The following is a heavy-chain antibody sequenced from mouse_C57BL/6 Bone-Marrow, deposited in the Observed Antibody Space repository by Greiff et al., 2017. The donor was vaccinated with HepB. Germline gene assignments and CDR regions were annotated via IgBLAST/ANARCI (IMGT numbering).Heavy chain of an antibody. V-gene: IGHV1-64*01. Sequence: VQLQQPGAELVKPGASVKLSCKASGYTFTSYWMHWVKQRPGQGLEWIGMIHPNSGSTNYNEKFKSKATLTVDKSSSTAYMQLSSRTSEDSAVYYCARRGTTVVDAMDYWGQGTSVTVSS. CDR3: ARRGTTVVDAMDY. J-gene: IGHJ4*01. CDR2: IHPNSGST. D-gene: IGHD1-1*01. CDR1: GYTFTSYW.